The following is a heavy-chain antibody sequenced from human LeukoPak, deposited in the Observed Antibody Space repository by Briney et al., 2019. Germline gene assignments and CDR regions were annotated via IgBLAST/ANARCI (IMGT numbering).Heavy chain of an antibody. CDR3: AKDGRSYSSGWPPFDY. V-gene: IGHV3-30*18. CDR1: EFTFSSHG. D-gene: IGHD6-19*01. Sequence: PGGSLRLSCAASEFTFSSHGMHWVRQAPGKGLEWVAVISYDGSNKYYADSVKGRFTISRDNSKNTLYQQMNSLRAEDTAVYHCAKDGRSYSSGWPPFDYWGQGALVTVSS. J-gene: IGHJ4*02. CDR2: ISYDGSNK.